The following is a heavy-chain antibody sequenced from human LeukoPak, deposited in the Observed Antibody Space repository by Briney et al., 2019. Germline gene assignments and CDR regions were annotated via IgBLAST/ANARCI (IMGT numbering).Heavy chain of an antibody. CDR1: GFTFSSYA. Sequence: GGSLRLSCAASGFTFSSYAMHWVRQAPGKGLEWVAVISYDGSNKYYADSVKGRFTISTDNSKNTLYLQMNSLRAEDTAVYHCARDSPIARAWYCFDYWGQGTLVTVSS. CDR2: ISYDGSNK. J-gene: IGHJ4*02. D-gene: IGHD6-19*01. CDR3: ARDSPIARAWYCFDY. V-gene: IGHV3-30*04.